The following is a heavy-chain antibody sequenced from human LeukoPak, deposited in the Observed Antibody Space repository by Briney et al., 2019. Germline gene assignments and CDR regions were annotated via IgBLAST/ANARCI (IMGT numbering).Heavy chain of an antibody. D-gene: IGHD3-10*01. J-gene: IGHJ4*02. Sequence: PSETLSLTCTVSGGSISSSSYYWGWIRQPPGKGLEWIGSIYYSGSTYYNPSLKSRVTISVDTSKNQFSLKLSSVTAADTAVYYCARYYGSGSYYHPFDYWGQGTLVTVSP. V-gene: IGHV4-39*01. CDR2: IYYSGST. CDR1: GGSISSSSYY. CDR3: ARYYGSGSYYHPFDY.